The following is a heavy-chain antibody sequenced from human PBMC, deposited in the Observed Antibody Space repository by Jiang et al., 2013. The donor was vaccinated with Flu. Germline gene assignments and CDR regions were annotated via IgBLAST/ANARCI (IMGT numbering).Heavy chain of an antibody. CDR1: GGSISSSSYY. CDR3: ARLRSIVGATDLNYFDY. CDR2: IYYSGST. D-gene: IGHD1-26*01. J-gene: IGHJ4*02. V-gene: IGHV4-39*01. Sequence: GSGLVKPSETLSLTCTVSGGSISSSSYYWGWIRQPPGKGLEWIGSIYYSGSTYYNPSLKSRVTISVDTSKNQFSLKLSSVTAADTAVYYCARLRSIVGATDLNYFDYWGQGTLVTVSS.